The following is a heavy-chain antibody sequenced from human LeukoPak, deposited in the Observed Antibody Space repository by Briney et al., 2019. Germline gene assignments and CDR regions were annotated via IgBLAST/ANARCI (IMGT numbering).Heavy chain of an antibody. CDR3: ARREDNWFDP. V-gene: IGHV5-10-1*01. CDR2: IDPSDSYT. J-gene: IGHJ5*02. Sequence: HGESLKISCKGSGHSFSTYWISWARQMPGKGLEWMGRIDPSDSYTNYSPSFQGHVTISADKSISTAYLQWSSLKASDTAMYYCARREDNWFDPWGQGTLVTVSS. CDR1: GHSFSTYW.